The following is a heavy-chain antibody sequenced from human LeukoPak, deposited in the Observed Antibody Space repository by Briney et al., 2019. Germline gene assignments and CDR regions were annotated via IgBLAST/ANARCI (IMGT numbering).Heavy chain of an antibody. V-gene: IGHV4-59*08. CDR3: ARQTAEGGFDY. CDR1: GGSLSSHY. CDR2: IYYSGST. J-gene: IGHJ4*02. Sequence: SETLSLTCTVSGGSLSSHYWTWIRQPPGKGLEWIGYIYYSGSTNYNPSLKSRVTISVDTSKNQFSLKLSSVTAADTAVYYCARQTAEGGFDYWGQGTLVTVSS. D-gene: IGHD2-21*02.